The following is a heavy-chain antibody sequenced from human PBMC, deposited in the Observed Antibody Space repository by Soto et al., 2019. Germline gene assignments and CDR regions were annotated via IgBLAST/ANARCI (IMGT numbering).Heavy chain of an antibody. CDR1: GFTFSGSA. V-gene: IGHV3-73*01. CDR3: TESSGWSDDAFDI. J-gene: IGHJ3*02. Sequence: GGSLRLSCAASGFTFSGSAMHWVRQASGKGLEWVGRIRSKANSYATAYAASVKGRFTISRDDSKNTAYLQMNSLKTEDTAVYYCTESSGWSDDAFDIWAQGTMVPVSS. CDR2: IRSKANSYAT. D-gene: IGHD6-19*01.